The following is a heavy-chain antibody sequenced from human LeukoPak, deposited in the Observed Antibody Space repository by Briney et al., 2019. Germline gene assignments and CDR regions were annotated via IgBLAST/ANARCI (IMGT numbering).Heavy chain of an antibody. Sequence: ASVKVSCKASGYTFTSYDINWVRQATGQGLEWMGWMNPNSGNTGYAQKFQGRVTMTRNTSISTAYMELSSLGSEDTAVYYCARDISVWGDQRGAFDYWGQGTLVTVSS. J-gene: IGHJ4*02. CDR3: ARDISVWGDQRGAFDY. V-gene: IGHV1-8*01. CDR2: MNPNSGNT. CDR1: GYTFTSYD. D-gene: IGHD2-2*01.